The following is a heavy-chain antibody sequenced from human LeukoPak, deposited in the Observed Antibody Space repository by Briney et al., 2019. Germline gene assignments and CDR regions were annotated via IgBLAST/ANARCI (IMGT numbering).Heavy chain of an antibody. CDR1: GFTFSDYY. D-gene: IGHD6-19*01. Sequence: GGSLRLSCAASGFTFSDYYMSWIRQAPGKGLEWISYISSNGRTIYYADSVKGRFTISRDNARKSVYLQMNSLRAEDTAIYYCARTQQWLVLGFDPWGQGTLVTVPS. CDR2: ISSNGRTI. CDR3: ARTQQWLVLGFDP. J-gene: IGHJ5*02. V-gene: IGHV3-11*01.